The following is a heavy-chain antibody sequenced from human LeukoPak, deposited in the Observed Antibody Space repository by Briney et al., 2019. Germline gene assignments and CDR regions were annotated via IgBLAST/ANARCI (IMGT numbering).Heavy chain of an antibody. V-gene: IGHV3-72*01. Sequence: GGSLRLSCAASGFTFGDHYMDWVRQAPGKGLEWVGRSRNKVNSYTTEYAASVKGRFTISRDESKNSLFLQMNSLRTEDTAVYYCTRGSYTNTWYTDYWGQGTLVTVSS. CDR2: SRNKVNSYTT. CDR1: GFTFGDHY. CDR3: TRGSYTNTWYTDY. J-gene: IGHJ4*02. D-gene: IGHD6-13*01.